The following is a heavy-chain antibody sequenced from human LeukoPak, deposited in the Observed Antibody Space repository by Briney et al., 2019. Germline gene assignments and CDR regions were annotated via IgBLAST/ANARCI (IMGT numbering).Heavy chain of an antibody. CDR2: INPNSGGT. Sequence: GASVKVSCKASGYTFTGYYMHWVRQAPGQGLEWMGRINPNSGGTNYAQKFQGRDTMTRDTSISTAYMELSRLRSDDTAVYYCAREWELRFAFDIWGQGTMVTVSS. CDR1: GYTFTGYY. CDR3: AREWELRFAFDI. J-gene: IGHJ3*02. V-gene: IGHV1-2*06. D-gene: IGHD1-26*01.